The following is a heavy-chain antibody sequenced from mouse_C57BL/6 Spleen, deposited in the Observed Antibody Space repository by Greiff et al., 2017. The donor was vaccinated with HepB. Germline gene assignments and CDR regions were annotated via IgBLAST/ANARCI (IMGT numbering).Heavy chain of an antibody. Sequence: EVKVEESGPGLVKPSQSLSLTCSVTGYSITSGYYWNWIRQFPGNKLEWMGYISYDGSNNYNPSLKNRISITRDTSKNQFFLKLNSVTTEDTATYYCAASFDYWGQGTTLTVSS. D-gene: IGHD6-1*01. CDR1: GYSITSGYY. CDR2: ISYDGSN. V-gene: IGHV3-6*01. CDR3: AASFDY. J-gene: IGHJ2*01.